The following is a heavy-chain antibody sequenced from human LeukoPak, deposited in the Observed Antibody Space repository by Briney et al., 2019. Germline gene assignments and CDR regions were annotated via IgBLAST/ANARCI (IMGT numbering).Heavy chain of an antibody. Sequence: PGGSLRLSCAASGFTFSDYYMSWLRQAPGKGLEWLSYISSGGSVMYYADSVKGQFTISRDNAKNSLYLQMNSLRAEDTAVYYCVRDLMATIRDSFDYWGQGTLVTVSS. D-gene: IGHD5-24*01. CDR1: GFTFSDYY. CDR2: ISSGGSVM. V-gene: IGHV3-11*01. CDR3: VRDLMATIRDSFDY. J-gene: IGHJ4*02.